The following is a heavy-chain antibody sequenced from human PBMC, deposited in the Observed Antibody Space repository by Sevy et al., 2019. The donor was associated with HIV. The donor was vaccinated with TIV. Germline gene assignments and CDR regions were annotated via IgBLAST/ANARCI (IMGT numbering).Heavy chain of an antibody. J-gene: IGHJ4*02. Sequence: GGSLRLSCAASEFTFSSYSMNWVRQAPGKGLEWVSSISSSSSYIYYADSVKGRFTISRDNAKNSLYLQMNSLRAEDTAVYYCARHNDFWSGYSPLYWGQGTLVTVSS. CDR1: EFTFSSYS. V-gene: IGHV3-21*01. CDR2: ISSSSSYI. D-gene: IGHD3-3*01. CDR3: ARHNDFWSGYSPLY.